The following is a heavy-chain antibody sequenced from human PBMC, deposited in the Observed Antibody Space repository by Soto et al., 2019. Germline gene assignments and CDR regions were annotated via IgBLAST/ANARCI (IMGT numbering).Heavy chain of an antibody. CDR3: ARGGMVRGVFGY. CDR2: IYYSGST. CDR1: GGSISSYY. V-gene: IGHV4-59*01. D-gene: IGHD3-10*01. Sequence: QVQLQESGPGLVKPSETLSLTCTVSGGSISSYYWSWIRQPPGKGLAWIGYIYYSGSTNYNPSLKSRVTISVDTSKNQFSLKLSSVTAADTAVYYCARGGMVRGVFGYWGQGTLVTVSS. J-gene: IGHJ4*02.